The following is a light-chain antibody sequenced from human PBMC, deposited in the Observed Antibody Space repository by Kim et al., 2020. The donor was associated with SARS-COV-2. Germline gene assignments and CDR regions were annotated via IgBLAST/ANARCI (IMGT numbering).Light chain of an antibody. V-gene: IGKV1D-12*01. J-gene: IGKJ4*01. CDR1: QGIGRW. Sequence: ASVGDRVTITCRASQGIGRWLAWYQQRPGKSPRLLIYATSSLQSGVPSRFSGTGSGTDFTLTISSLQPEEFATYFCQQASSLPHTFGGGTKVDIK. CDR3: QQASSLPHT. CDR2: ATS.